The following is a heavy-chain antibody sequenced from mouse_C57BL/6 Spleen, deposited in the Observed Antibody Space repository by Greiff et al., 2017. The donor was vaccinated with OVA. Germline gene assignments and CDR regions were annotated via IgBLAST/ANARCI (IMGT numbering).Heavy chain of an antibody. CDR2: IRNKANGYTT. D-gene: IGHD1-1*01. Sequence: EVKLVESGGGLVQPGGSLSLSCAASGFTFTDYYMSWVRQPPGKALEWLGFIRNKANGYTTEYSASVKGRFTISRDNSQSILYLQMNALRAEDSATYYCARSVYYGSRYDYWGQGTTLTVSS. J-gene: IGHJ2*01. V-gene: IGHV7-3*01. CDR3: ARSVYYGSRYDY. CDR1: GFTFTDYY.